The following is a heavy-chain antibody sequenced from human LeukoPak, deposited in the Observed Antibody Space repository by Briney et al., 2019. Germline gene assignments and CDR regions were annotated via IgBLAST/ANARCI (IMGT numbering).Heavy chain of an antibody. CDR3: ARDRYYYDSSGNRYFDL. CDR1: GGSFSIYY. CDR2: IHTSGST. J-gene: IGHJ2*01. Sequence: SETLSLTCTVSGGSFSIYYWSWIRQPAGNGLEWIGRIHTSGSTNYNPSLKSRVTMSVDTSKNQFSLKLSSVTAADTAVYYCARDRYYYDSSGNRYFDLWGRGTLVTVSS. V-gene: IGHV4-4*07. D-gene: IGHD3-22*01.